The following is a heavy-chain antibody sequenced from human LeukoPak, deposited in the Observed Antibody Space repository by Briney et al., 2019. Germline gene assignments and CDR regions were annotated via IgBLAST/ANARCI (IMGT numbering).Heavy chain of an antibody. J-gene: IGHJ4*02. CDR1: GFVLWEYG. Sequence: PGGPLTLPCAASGFVLWEYGMHCLPRSPEMCLECVTMVRNDGSDKYHADSVKGRFTISRDNSKNTLYLQMNSLRPEDTAVYYCAKHYYGSGSQKYYFDYWGQGALVTVSS. D-gene: IGHD3-10*01. CDR2: VRNDGSDK. CDR3: AKHYYGSGSQKYYFDY. V-gene: IGHV3-30*02.